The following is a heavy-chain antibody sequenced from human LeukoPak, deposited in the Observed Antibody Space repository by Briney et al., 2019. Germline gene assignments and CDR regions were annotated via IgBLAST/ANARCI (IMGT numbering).Heavy chain of an antibody. CDR3: AKGPTVTTLYYFDY. CDR2: ISGSGGST. D-gene: IGHD4-17*01. J-gene: IGHJ4*02. V-gene: IGHV3-23*01. CDR1: GFTFSNYA. Sequence: PGGSLRLSCAASGFTFSNYAMSWVRQAPGKGLEWVSAISGSGGSTYYADSVKGRFTISRDNAKNSLYLQMNSLRAEDTALYYCAKGPTVTTLYYFDYWGQGTLVTVSS.